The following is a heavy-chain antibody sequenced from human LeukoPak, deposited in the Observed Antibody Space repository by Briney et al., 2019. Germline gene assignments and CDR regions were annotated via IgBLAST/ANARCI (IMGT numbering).Heavy chain of an antibody. CDR1: GYTFTSNY. J-gene: IGHJ4*02. Sequence: ASVKVSCKAFGYTFTSNYMHWVRQAPGQGPEWMGVISPSGGSTTYAQKFQERVTITRDMSTSTAYMELSSLRSEDTAVYYCAAGQNNLYYFDYWGQGTLVTVSS. D-gene: IGHD1/OR15-1a*01. V-gene: IGHV1-46*01. CDR2: ISPSGGST. CDR3: AAGQNNLYYFDY.